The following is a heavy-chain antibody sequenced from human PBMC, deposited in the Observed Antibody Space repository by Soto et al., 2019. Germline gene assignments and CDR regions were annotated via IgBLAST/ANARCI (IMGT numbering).Heavy chain of an antibody. CDR1: GGSISSGGYY. V-gene: IGHV4-31*03. CDR3: ARWRGGSGVLDY. J-gene: IGHJ4*02. CDR2: IYYSGST. D-gene: IGHD2-15*01. Sequence: SETLSLTCTVSGGSISSGGYYWSWIRQHPGKGLEWIGYIYYSGSTYYNPSLKSRVTISVDTSKNQFSLKLSSVTAADTALYYCARWRGGSGVLDYWGQGTLVTVSS.